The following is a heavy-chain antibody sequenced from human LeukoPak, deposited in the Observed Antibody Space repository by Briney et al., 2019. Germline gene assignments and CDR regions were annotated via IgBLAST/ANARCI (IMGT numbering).Heavy chain of an antibody. V-gene: IGHV3-21*01. CDR3: ARDFYHDSSGSSFDY. CDR2: ISSSSGYI. Sequence: GSLRLSCAASGFTFSPYSMNWVRQAPGKGLEWVSSISSSSGYIYYADSVKGRFTISRDNAKNSLYLQMNSLRAEDTAVYYCARDFYHDSSGSSFDYWGQGTLVTVSS. CDR1: GFTFSPYS. J-gene: IGHJ4*02. D-gene: IGHD3-22*01.